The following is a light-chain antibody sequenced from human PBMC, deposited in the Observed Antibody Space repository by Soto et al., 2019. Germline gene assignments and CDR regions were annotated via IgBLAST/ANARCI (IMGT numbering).Light chain of an antibody. CDR2: DAS. J-gene: IGKJ5*01. Sequence: DIQMTQSPSTLSASVGDRVTITCRASQSLNNELAWYQQKPGKAPNLLMYDASTLERGVPSRFSGTGSGTEFTLTISGLQPDDFATYYCQQYHRSSITFGQGTRLEIK. CDR3: QQYHRSSIT. CDR1: QSLNNE. V-gene: IGKV1-5*01.